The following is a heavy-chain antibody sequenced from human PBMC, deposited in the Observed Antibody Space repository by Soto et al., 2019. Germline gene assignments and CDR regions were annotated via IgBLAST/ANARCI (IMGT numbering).Heavy chain of an antibody. CDR2: IYYSGSP. Sequence: APETLSLTCTVSGGSIRSGDYYWSWIRQPPGKGLEWMGYIYYSGSPYYNPALKSRVTISVDTSTNQFSLKLSSVTAADTAVYDWARRKSSSSDFDYWGQGTLVTGSS. V-gene: IGHV4-30-4*01. J-gene: IGHJ4*02. CDR1: GGSIRSGDYY. CDR3: ARRKSSSSDFDY. D-gene: IGHD6-6*01.